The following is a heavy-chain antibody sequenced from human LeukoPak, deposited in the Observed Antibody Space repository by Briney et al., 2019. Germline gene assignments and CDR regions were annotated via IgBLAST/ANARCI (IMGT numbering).Heavy chain of an antibody. V-gene: IGHV4-4*02. CDR3: AASVEMATIVMAFDI. CDR2: IYYSGST. D-gene: IGHD5-24*01. J-gene: IGHJ3*02. Sequence: PSGTLSLTCAVSGGSISSSNWWSWVRQPPGKGLEWIGSIYYSGSTYYNPSLKSRVTISVDTSKNQFSLKLSSVTAADTAVYYCAASVEMATIVMAFDIWGQGTMVTVSS. CDR1: GGSISSSNW.